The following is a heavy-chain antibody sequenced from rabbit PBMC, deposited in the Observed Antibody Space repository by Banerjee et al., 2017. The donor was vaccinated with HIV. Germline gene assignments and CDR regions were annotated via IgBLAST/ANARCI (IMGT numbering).Heavy chain of an antibody. V-gene: IGHV1S45*01. CDR3: ARTDYTGYGYSYFNL. Sequence: QEQLVESGGGLVQPGASLTLTCTASGFSFSSSYYMCWVRQAPGKGLELFACIYADSSDTTYYASWAKGRFTISEASSTTVTLQMTSLTAADTATYFCARTDYTGYGYSYFNLWGQGTLVTVS. CDR2: IYADSSDTT. CDR1: GFSFSSSYY. J-gene: IGHJ4*01. D-gene: IGHD6-1*01.